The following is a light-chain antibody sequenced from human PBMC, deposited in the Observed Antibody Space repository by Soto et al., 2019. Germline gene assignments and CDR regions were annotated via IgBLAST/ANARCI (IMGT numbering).Light chain of an antibody. J-gene: IGKJ5*01. CDR2: GAS. CDR1: QTINKN. V-gene: IGKV3-15*01. Sequence: VMTQAPATLSESPGDRATLSCRASQTINKNVAWYQLKDGQVPRLLIYGASTRATDVPARFSGSGSGTEFTLTISSLQAEDFAEYHCQQRSNWPITFGQGTRLEIK. CDR3: QQRSNWPIT.